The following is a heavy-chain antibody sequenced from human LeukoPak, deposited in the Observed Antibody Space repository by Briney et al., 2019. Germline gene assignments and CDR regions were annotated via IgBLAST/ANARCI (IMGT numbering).Heavy chain of an antibody. V-gene: IGHV3-23*01. J-gene: IGHJ4*02. Sequence: PGGSLRLSCAASGFTFNSYVMSWVRQAPGKGLEWVSTISHSGGSTYYADSVKGRFTISRDNSKNTLYLQLTSLRLEDTALYYCVKDLTGTWSFDYWGQGTLVTVSS. CDR3: VKDLTGTWSFDY. D-gene: IGHD3-9*01. CDR1: GFTFNSYV. CDR2: ISHSGGST.